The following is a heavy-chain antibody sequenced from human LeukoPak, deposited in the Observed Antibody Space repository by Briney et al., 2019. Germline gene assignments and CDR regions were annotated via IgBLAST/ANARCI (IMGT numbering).Heavy chain of an antibody. CDR1: GGSINSYY. Sequence: SETLSLTCTVSGGSINSYYWSWIRQPPGKGLEWIGEINHSGYTNYNPSLKSRVTIIADMLKNQFSLKVRDVTAADTAVYYCARLARAMKAAEGGVDPWGQGTLVTVSS. CDR3: ARLARAMKAAEGGVDP. J-gene: IGHJ5*02. D-gene: IGHD6-13*01. CDR2: INHSGYT. V-gene: IGHV4-34*01.